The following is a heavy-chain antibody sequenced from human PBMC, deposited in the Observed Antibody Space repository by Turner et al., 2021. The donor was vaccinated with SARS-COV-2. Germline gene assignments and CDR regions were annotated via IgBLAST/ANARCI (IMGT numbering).Heavy chain of an antibody. V-gene: IGHV3-30*18. CDR2: ISADGSNK. CDR1: GFTFSSYG. J-gene: IGHJ6*03. Sequence: QVPLVVSGRGVVQPGRSLRLSCAASGFTFSSYGMHWLRQAPGKGLEWMAVISADGSNKYYADSVKGRFNISRDNSKNTIYLQMSSLRAEDTAVYYCAKCGYQYYHYYYMDVWGKGTTVTVSS. CDR3: AKCGYQYYHYYYMDV. D-gene: IGHD6-25*01.